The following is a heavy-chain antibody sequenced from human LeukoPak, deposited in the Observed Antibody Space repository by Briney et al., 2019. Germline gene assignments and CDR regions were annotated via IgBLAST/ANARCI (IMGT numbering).Heavy chain of an antibody. CDR1: GGTFSSYA. V-gene: IGHV1-69*13. CDR3: ARDTSPRGGSYRYFDY. J-gene: IGHJ4*02. CDR2: IIPIFGTA. D-gene: IGHD3-16*02. Sequence: GASVKVSCKASGGTFSSYAISWVRQAPGQGLEWMGGIIPIFGTANYAQKFQGRVTITADESTSTAYMELSSLRSEDTAVYCCARDTSPRGGSYRYFDYWGQGTLVTVSS.